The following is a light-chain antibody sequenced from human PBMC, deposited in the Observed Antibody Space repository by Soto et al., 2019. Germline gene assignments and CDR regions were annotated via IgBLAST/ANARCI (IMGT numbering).Light chain of an antibody. CDR3: QQYNTYWT. V-gene: IGKV1-5*01. CDR1: QTISHW. CDR2: DAS. J-gene: IGKJ1*01. Sequence: DIHLTQSPSTLSASVGDRVTITCRASQTISHWLAWYQQKPGKAPKLLIFDASSLENGVPSRFSGSGSGTEFTLTSTGLQPDDFATYYCQQYNTYWTLGQGTKVDIK.